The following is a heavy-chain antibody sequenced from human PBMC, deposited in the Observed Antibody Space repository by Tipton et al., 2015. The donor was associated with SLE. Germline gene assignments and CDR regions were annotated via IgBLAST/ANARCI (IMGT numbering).Heavy chain of an antibody. J-gene: IGHJ4*02. D-gene: IGHD2-15*01. CDR1: GFTFSSYA. Sequence: SLRLSCAASGFTFSSYAMHWVRQAPGKGLEWVAVISYDGSNKYYADSVKGRFTISRDNSKNTLYLQMNSLRAEDTAVYYCARGWDKGWLLLHLFDYWGQGTLVTVSS. CDR2: ISYDGSNK. V-gene: IGHV3-30-3*01. CDR3: ARGWDKGWLLLHLFDY.